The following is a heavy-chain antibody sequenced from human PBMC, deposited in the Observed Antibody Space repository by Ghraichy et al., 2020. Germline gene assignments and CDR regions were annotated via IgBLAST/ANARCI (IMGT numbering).Heavy chain of an antibody. D-gene: IGHD1-26*01. J-gene: IGHJ3*02. CDR1: GFTFSSYA. CDR2: ISGSGGRT. V-gene: IGHV3-23*01. CDR3: AKDLSSGSYRRNDAFDI. Sequence: GGSLRLSCAASGFTFSSYAMSWVRQAPGKGLEWVSAISGSGGRTYYADSVKGRFTISRDNSKNTLYLQMNSLRAEDTAVYYCAKDLSSGSYRRNDAFDIWGQGTIVTVSS.